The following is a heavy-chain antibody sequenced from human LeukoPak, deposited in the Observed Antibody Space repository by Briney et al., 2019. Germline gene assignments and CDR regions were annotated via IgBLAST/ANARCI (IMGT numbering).Heavy chain of an antibody. Sequence: GASVKVSCKASGYTFTSYDINWVRQATGQGLEWMGWMNPNSGNTGHAQKFQGRVTMTRNTSISTAYMELSSLRSEDTAVYYCARSRFGTRDAFDIWGQGTMVTVSS. CDR2: MNPNSGNT. CDR1: GYTFTSYD. J-gene: IGHJ3*02. D-gene: IGHD3-16*01. CDR3: ARSRFGTRDAFDI. V-gene: IGHV1-8*01.